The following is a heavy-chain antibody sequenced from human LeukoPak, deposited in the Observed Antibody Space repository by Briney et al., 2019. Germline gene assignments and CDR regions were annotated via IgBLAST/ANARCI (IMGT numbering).Heavy chain of an antibody. CDR1: GGSISSSSYY. D-gene: IGHD3-22*01. Sequence: SETLSLTCTVSGGSISSSSYYWGWIRQPPGKGLEWIGSIYYSGSTYYSPSLKSRVTMSVDTSKNQFSLKLSSVTAADTAVYYCARENGYYDSSGYFDYWGQGTLVTVSS. CDR3: ARENGYYDSSGYFDY. V-gene: IGHV4-39*07. CDR2: IYYSGST. J-gene: IGHJ4*02.